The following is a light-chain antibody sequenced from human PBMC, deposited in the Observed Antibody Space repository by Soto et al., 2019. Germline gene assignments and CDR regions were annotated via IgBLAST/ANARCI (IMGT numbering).Light chain of an antibody. Sequence: DIQMTQSPSTLSASVGDRVTITCRASQTIRKWLAWYQQKPGKTPRLLIYDASNLESGVPSRFSGSGSGTEFTLTISSLQPDDFATYYCQQYNSYSPAWTFGQGTKVDIK. J-gene: IGKJ1*01. V-gene: IGKV1-5*01. CDR2: DAS. CDR1: QTIRKW. CDR3: QQYNSYSPAWT.